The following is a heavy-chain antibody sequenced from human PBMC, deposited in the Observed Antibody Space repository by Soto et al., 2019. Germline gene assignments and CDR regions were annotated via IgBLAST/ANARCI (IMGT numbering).Heavy chain of an antibody. V-gene: IGHV1-69*13. CDR1: GGSLSSYA. D-gene: IGHD5-18*01. CDR2: IIPIFGTA. Sequence: GASVKLSCEAPGGSLSSYAISWVRQAPRQGLEWMGGIIPIFGTANYAQKFQGRVTITADESTSTAYMELSSLRSEDTAVYYCARASSDTAMVRGAHHWYFDLWGRGTLVTVSS. J-gene: IGHJ2*01. CDR3: ARASSDTAMVRGAHHWYFDL.